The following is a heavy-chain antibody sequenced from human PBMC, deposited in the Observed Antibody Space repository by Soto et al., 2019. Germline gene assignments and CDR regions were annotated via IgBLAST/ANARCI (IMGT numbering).Heavy chain of an antibody. CDR2: ISYDGSNK. CDR1: GFTFSSYG. Sequence: QVQLVESGGGVVQPGRSLRLSCAASGFTFSSYGMHWVRQAPGKGLEWVAVISYDGSNKYYADSVKGRFTISRDNSNNTLYLQMNSLRAEDTAVYYCAKDLGKVVTASQAGGYFDYWGQGTLVTVSS. D-gene: IGHD2-21*02. J-gene: IGHJ4*02. CDR3: AKDLGKVVTASQAGGYFDY. V-gene: IGHV3-30*18.